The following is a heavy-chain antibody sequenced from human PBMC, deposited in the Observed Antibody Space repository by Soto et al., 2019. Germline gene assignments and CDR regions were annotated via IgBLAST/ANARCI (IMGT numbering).Heavy chain of an antibody. CDR1: GGSISSGGYY. Sequence: QVQLQESGPGLVKPSQTLSLTCTVSGGSISSGGYYWSWIRQHPGKGLEWIGYIYYRGSTYYNPSLSXXVXIXXDTSKNQFSLKLSSVTAAHTAVYYCARGFGGATDYWGQGTLVTVSS. J-gene: IGHJ4*02. CDR2: IYYRGST. D-gene: IGHD2-15*01. CDR3: ARGFGGATDY. V-gene: IGHV4-31*01.